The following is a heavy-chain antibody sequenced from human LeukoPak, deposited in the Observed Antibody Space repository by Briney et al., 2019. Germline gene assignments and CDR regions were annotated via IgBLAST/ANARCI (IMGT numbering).Heavy chain of an antibody. J-gene: IGHJ3*02. CDR2: IYHSGST. CDR3: ATSRRQYYYDSSGGDAFDI. D-gene: IGHD3-22*01. Sequence: PSQTLSLTCAVSGGSISSGGYSWSWIRQPPGKGLEWIGYIYHSGSTYYNPSLKSRVTISVDRSKNQFSLKPSPVTAADTAVYYCATSRRQYYYDSSGGDAFDIWGQGTMVTVSS. CDR1: GGSISSGGYS. V-gene: IGHV4-30-2*01.